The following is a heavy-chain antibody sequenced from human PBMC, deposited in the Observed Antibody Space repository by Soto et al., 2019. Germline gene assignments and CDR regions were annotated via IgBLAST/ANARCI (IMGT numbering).Heavy chain of an antibody. Sequence: QVQLQESGPGLVKPSQTLSLTCTVSGGSIRSGGNSWSWIRQHSGKGLEWIGYIYYSGSTYYNPSLQSRPTISLDTSKNQFSLKLSSVTAADTAVYYCARGVLRTFDYWGQGTLVTVSS. V-gene: IGHV4-31*03. J-gene: IGHJ4*02. CDR2: IYYSGST. CDR1: GGSIRSGGNS. CDR3: ARGVLRTFDY.